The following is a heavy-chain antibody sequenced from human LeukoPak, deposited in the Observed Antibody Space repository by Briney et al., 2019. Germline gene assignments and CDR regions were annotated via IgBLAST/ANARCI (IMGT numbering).Heavy chain of an antibody. CDR3: AKTWSRMTTDPRDWFDP. Sequence: PGGSLTLSCAASGFTFSSYSMNWVRQAPGKGLEWVSLISGDGGGTYYADSVKGRFTISRDNSKNSLFLQMNSLRTEDTAFYYCAKTWSRMTTDPRDWFDPWGQGTLVTVSS. CDR2: ISGDGGGT. CDR1: GFTFSSYS. J-gene: IGHJ5*02. V-gene: IGHV3-43*02. D-gene: IGHD4-17*01.